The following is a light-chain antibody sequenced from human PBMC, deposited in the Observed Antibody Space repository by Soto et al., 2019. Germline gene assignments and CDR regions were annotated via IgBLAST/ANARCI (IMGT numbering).Light chain of an antibody. CDR1: QSVLHRSNGNSY. J-gene: IGKJ3*01. V-gene: IGKV4-1*01. CDR2: WSS. CDR3: QQYQSIPFT. Sequence: DIVMTQSPDFLAVSLGERATIKCRSSQSVLHRSNGNSYVAWYQQKPGQPPKLLIYWSSTRESGVPYRFSASGSGTDFTLTVNSLQAEDAAVYYCQQYQSIPFTFGPGTKVHI.